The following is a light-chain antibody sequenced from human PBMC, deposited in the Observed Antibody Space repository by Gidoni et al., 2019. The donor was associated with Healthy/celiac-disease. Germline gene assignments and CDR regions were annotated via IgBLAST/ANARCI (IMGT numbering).Light chain of an antibody. CDR1: QSVSSN. CDR2: GAS. J-gene: IGKJ4*01. CDR3: QQYNNWLT. Sequence: EIVMTPSPATLSVSPGERATLSCRASQSVSSNLAWYQQKPGQAPRLLIYGASTRATGIPARFSGSESGTEFTLTISSLQSEDFAVYYCQQYNNWLTFGGGTKVEIK. V-gene: IGKV3-15*01.